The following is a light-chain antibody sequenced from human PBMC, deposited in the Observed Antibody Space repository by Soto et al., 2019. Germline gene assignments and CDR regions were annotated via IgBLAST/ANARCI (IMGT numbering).Light chain of an antibody. J-gene: IGLJ3*02. CDR3: GTWDSSLSAWV. Sequence: QSVLTQPPSVSGAPGQRVTISCSGSSSNIGAGYDVHWYQQLPGTAPRLLIYVSRNRPSGVPDRFSGSKSGTSATLGITGLQTGDEADYYCGTWDSSLSAWVFGGGTKLTVL. V-gene: IGLV1-40*01. CDR1: SSNIGAGYD. CDR2: VSR.